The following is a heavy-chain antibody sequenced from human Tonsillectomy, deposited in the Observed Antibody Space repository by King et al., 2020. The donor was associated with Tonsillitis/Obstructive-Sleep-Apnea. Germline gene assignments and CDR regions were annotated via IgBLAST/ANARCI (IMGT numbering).Heavy chain of an antibody. V-gene: IGHV4-39*01. CDR1: GGSIRSSDFY. J-gene: IGHJ4*02. CDR2: IYYSGST. D-gene: IGHD3-10*01. Sequence: LQLQESGPGLVKPSETLSLTCTVSGGSIRSSDFYWGWIRQPPGKGLEWIGSIYYSGSTFYNSSLKSRVTISVDTSKNQFSLKLSSVTAADTAVYYCARQIRYGSGNGLGDYWGQGTPVTVSS. CDR3: ARQIRYGSGNGLGDY.